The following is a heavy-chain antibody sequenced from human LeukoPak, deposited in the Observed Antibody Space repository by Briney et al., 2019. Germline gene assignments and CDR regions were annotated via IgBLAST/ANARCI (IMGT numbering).Heavy chain of an antibody. CDR3: ARGHNWFDP. Sequence: SETLSLTCAVYGGSFSGYYWSWIRQPSGKGLEWIGEINHSGSTNYNPSLKSRVTISVDTSKNQFSLKLSSVTAADTAVYYCARGHNWFDPWGQGTLVTVSS. V-gene: IGHV4-34*01. CDR1: GGSFSGYY. CDR2: INHSGST. J-gene: IGHJ5*02.